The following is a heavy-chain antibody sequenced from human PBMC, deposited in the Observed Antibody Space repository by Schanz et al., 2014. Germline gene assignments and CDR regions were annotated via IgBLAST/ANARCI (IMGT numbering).Heavy chain of an antibody. CDR3: ARGRVLES. Sequence: EVQLLESGGGLVQPGGSLRLSCASSGFSFTTYAMSWVRQAPGKGLEWVSSISSGGGSTYYADSVKGRFTISRDNSKNTLYLQMKSLRAEDTAVYYCARGRVLESWGQGTLLTVSS. V-gene: IGHV3-23*01. J-gene: IGHJ5*02. D-gene: IGHD1-1*01. CDR1: GFSFTTYA. CDR2: ISSGGGST.